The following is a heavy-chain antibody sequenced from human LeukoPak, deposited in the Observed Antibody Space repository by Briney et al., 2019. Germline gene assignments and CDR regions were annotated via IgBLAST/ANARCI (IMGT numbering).Heavy chain of an antibody. D-gene: IGHD1-1*01. Sequence: GGSLRLSCVASGFTFRNYGMHWVRQAPGKGLEWVAFIRNDGGDKYYADSEKGRFTISRDNSKNTFYMELSSLRTEDSATYYCIKDTNWALDFWGQGTLVTVSS. V-gene: IGHV3-30*02. CDR3: IKDTNWALDF. CDR1: GFTFRNYG. J-gene: IGHJ4*02. CDR2: IRNDGGDK.